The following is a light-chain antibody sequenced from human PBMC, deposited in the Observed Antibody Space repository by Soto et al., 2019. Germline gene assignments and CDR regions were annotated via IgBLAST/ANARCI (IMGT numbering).Light chain of an antibody. J-gene: IGLJ1*01. V-gene: IGLV1-44*01. CDR1: SSNIGSNA. Sequence: QSVLTEPPSASSTPGQRVTISCSGSSSNIGSNAVNCYQQLPGTAPKLLIYRNNERPSGVPDRFSGSKSGTSASLAISGLQSEDEADYYCAAWDDSLNGYVFGTGTKVTVL. CDR3: AAWDDSLNGYV. CDR2: RNN.